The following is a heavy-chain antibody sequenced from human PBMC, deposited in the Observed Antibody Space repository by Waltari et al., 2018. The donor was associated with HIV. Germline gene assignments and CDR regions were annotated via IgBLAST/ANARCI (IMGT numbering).Heavy chain of an antibody. D-gene: IGHD3-10*01. Sequence: QEQLVESGGGVVQPGAVLRLSCAASGPSFGSNGMHWVRQAPGKGLEWLAAISYDGIKKYYGDSLRGRFIISRDNSKKTLYLQMNTLRPEDTAIYFCAKDSSQVHWFGESLALWGQGTLVIVSS. J-gene: IGHJ4*02. CDR2: ISYDGIKK. V-gene: IGHV3-30*18. CDR3: AKDSSQVHWFGESLAL. CDR1: GPSFGSNG.